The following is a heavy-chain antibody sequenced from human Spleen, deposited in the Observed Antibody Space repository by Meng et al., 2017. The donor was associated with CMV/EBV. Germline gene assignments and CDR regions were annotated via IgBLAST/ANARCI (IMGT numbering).Heavy chain of an antibody. J-gene: IGHJ6*02. CDR3: ARACEGYSYGSYYYGMDV. CDR2: ISSSSSYI. D-gene: IGHD5-18*01. CDR1: GFTFSSYS. V-gene: IGHV3-21*01. Sequence: GESLKISCAASGFTFSSYSMNWVRQAPGKGLEWVSSISSSSSYIYYADSVKGRFTISRDNAKNSLYLQMNSLRAEDTAVYYCARACEGYSYGSYYYGMDVWGQGTTVTVSS.